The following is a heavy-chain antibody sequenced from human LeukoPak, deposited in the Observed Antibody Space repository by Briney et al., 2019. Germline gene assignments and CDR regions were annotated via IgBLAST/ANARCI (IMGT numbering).Heavy chain of an antibody. Sequence: GGSLRLSCAASGFTFSSYGMGWVRQAPGKGLEWVSVISGSGSSTYYADSVKGRFTISRDNSKNTLYLQMNSLRAEDTAVYYCARWYQLLYYFDYWGQGTLVTVSS. CDR2: ISGSGSST. D-gene: IGHD2-2*01. CDR1: GFTFSSYG. CDR3: ARWYQLLYYFDY. J-gene: IGHJ4*02. V-gene: IGHV3-23*01.